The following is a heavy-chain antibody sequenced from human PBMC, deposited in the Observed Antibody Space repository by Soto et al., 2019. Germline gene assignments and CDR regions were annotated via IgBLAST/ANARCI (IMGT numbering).Heavy chain of an antibody. Sequence: GASVKVSCKASGYTFTSYGISWVRQAPGRGLEWMGWISAYNGNTNYAQKLQGRVTMTTDTSTSTAYMELRSLRSDDTAVYYCARDRTYYYDSSGLPDIWGQGTMVTVSS. CDR1: GYTFTSYG. V-gene: IGHV1-18*01. CDR2: ISAYNGNT. J-gene: IGHJ3*02. CDR3: ARDRTYYYDSSGLPDI. D-gene: IGHD3-22*01.